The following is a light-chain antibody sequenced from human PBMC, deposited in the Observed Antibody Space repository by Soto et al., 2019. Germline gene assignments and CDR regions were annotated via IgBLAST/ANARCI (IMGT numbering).Light chain of an antibody. Sequence: DIAINKSPSTLYASIGCRVTITCRASQSISSWLAWYQQKPGKAPKVLIYDASSLESGVPSRFSGSGSGTEFTLTISSLQPDDFSTYYCQQYSTYPWKCGKGTKVEI. CDR3: QQYSTYPWK. CDR1: QSISSW. J-gene: IGKJ1*01. V-gene: IGKV1-5*01. CDR2: DAS.